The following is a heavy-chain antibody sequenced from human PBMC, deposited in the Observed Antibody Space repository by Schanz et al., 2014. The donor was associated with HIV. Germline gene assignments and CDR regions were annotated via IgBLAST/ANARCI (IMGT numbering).Heavy chain of an antibody. V-gene: IGHV1-8*01. CDR3: ARGDILTGLYPYYFDS. Sequence: QVHLVQSGAEVRRPGASVKVSCKASGYTFTTYDINWVRQATGQGLEWMGWMNPNSGNTGYAQKFQGRVTMTRDTSTSTVYMQLSSLTSDDTAVYYCARGDILTGLYPYYFDSWGQGTLVTVSS. J-gene: IGHJ4*02. CDR2: MNPNSGNT. CDR1: GYTFTTYD. D-gene: IGHD3-9*01.